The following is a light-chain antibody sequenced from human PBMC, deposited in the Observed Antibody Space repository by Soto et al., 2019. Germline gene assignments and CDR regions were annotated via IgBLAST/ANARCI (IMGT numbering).Light chain of an antibody. V-gene: IGKV3-15*01. Sequence: EIVMTQSPATLSVSPGGRATLSGRASQSISDTLAWYQQKPGQAPRLLIHGASTRAPGFPARFSGSGSGTDFTLTISSLQSEDFAVYYCQQYDNWPWTFGQGTKV. CDR2: GAS. CDR3: QQYDNWPWT. CDR1: QSISDT. J-gene: IGKJ1*01.